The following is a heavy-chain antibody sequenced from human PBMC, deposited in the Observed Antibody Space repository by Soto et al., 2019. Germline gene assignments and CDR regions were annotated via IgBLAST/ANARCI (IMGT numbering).Heavy chain of an antibody. V-gene: IGHV1-46*01. CDR2: INPSGGST. CDR3: ARDRLDYDFWSGYSSQRLYYGRDV. Sequence: GASVKVSCKASGDTFTSYYMHSVRQAPGQGLEWMRIINPSGGSTSYAQKFQGRVTMTRDTSTSTVYMELSSLRSEDTAVYYCARDRLDYDFWSGYSSQRLYYGRDVWGQGTTGTVSS. D-gene: IGHD3-3*01. J-gene: IGHJ6*02. CDR1: GDTFTSYY.